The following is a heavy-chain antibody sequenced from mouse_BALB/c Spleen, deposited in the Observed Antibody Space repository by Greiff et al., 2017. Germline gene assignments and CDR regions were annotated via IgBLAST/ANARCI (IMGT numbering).Heavy chain of an antibody. J-gene: IGHJ2*01. CDR1: GFTFSSYA. D-gene: IGHD1-1*01. CDR2: ISSGGSYT. V-gene: IGHV5-9-3*01. CDR3: ARQRDGTPSDY. Sequence: EVKLMESGGGLVKPGGSLKLSCAASGFTFSSYAMSWVRQTPEKRLEWVATISSGGSYTYYPDSVKGRFTISRDNAKNTLYLQMSSLRSEDTAMYYCARQRDGTPSDYWGQGTTLTVSS.